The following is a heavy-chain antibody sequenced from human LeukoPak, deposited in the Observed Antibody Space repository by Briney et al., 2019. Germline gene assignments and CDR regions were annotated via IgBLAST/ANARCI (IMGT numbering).Heavy chain of an antibody. CDR3: ARGPYDFWSGYYGN. Sequence: GGSLRLSCAASGFTFSSYSMNWVRQAPGKGLEWVSYISSSSSTIYYADSVKGRFTISRDNAKNSLYLQMNSLRAEDTAVYYCARGPYDFWSGYYGNWGQGTLVTVSS. D-gene: IGHD3-3*01. J-gene: IGHJ4*02. V-gene: IGHV3-48*01. CDR2: ISSSSSTI. CDR1: GFTFSSYS.